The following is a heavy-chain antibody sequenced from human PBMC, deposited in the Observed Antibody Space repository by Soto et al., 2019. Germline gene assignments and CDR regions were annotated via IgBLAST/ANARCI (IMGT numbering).Heavy chain of an antibody. CDR2: VKSKTDGGTT. J-gene: IGHJ4*01. CDR3: TTDSYMTNIIVRFDY. V-gene: IGHV3-15*07. Sequence: GGSLRLSCAASGSIFSNAWINWVRQAPGKGLEWVGRVKSKTDGGTTDFAAPVKGRFAISRDDSKNIVYLEMNSLKTEDTAIYYCTTDSYMTNIIVRFDYWGHGTLVTVSS. D-gene: IGHD4-17*01. CDR1: GSIFSNAW.